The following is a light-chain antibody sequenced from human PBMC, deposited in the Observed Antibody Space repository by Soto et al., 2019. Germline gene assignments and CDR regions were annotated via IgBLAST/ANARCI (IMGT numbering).Light chain of an antibody. CDR2: GAS. J-gene: IGKJ5*01. CDR3: QQYNTWPPIT. CDR1: QSVISSY. V-gene: IGKV3-15*01. Sequence: EIVLTQSPGALSLSPGERATLSCRASQSVISSYLAWYQQKPGQAPRLLMYGASTRATGIPARFSGTGSGTEFTLTISSLQSEDFAVYYCQQYNTWPPITFGQGTRLEN.